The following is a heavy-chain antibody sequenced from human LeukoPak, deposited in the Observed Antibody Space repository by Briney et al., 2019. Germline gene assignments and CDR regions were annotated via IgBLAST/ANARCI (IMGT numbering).Heavy chain of an antibody. J-gene: IGHJ4*02. V-gene: IGHV3-48*03. D-gene: IGHD3-22*01. CDR1: GFTFSSYE. CDR3: ARLFDNSGSDRDY. CDR2: ISGSGSII. Sequence: PGGSLRLSCAASGFTFSSYEMNWVRQAPGKGLEWVSYISGSGSIIYYADSVEGRFTISRDNAKNSLYLQMNSLRAEDTAVYCCARLFDNSGSDRDYWGQGTLVTVSS.